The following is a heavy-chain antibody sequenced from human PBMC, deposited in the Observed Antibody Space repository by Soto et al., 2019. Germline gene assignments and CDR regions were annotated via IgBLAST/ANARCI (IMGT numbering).Heavy chain of an antibody. CDR2: IIPLFGTS. Sequence: QVQLVQSGAEVKKPGSSVKVSCKASGGTFCSYAISWVRQAPVQGLEWMGVIIPLFGTSNYAQKFQGRVTITTHESTSTAYMELGSLRSDDTAVYYCATARYDILTGYYSVYYYYGMDVWGQGTTVTVSS. CDR3: ATARYDILTGYYSVYYYYGMDV. CDR1: GGTFCSYA. D-gene: IGHD3-9*01. V-gene: IGHV1-69*01. J-gene: IGHJ6*02.